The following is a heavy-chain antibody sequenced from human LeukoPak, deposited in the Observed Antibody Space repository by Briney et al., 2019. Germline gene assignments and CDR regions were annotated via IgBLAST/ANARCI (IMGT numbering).Heavy chain of an antibody. D-gene: IGHD6-13*01. V-gene: IGHV4-59*01. CDR2: IYYSGTT. J-gene: IGHJ4*02. CDR3: ARGVYIAAAQYGY. CDR1: GGSISSYY. Sequence: SETLSLTCTVSGGSISSYYWSWIRQPPGKGLEWIGYIYYSGTTDYNPSLKSRVTISVDTSKNQFSLKLSSVTAADTAVCYCARGVYIAAAQYGYWGQGTLVTVSS.